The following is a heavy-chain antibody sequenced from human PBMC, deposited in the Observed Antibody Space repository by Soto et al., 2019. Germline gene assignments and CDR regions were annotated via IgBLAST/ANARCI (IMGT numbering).Heavy chain of an antibody. CDR2: IYHSGST. D-gene: IGHD3-22*01. Sequence: TLSLTCAVSGGSISSGGYSWSWIRQPPGKGLEWIGYIYHSGSTYYNPSLKSRVTISVDRSKNQFSLKLSSVTAADTAVYYCARAREDYYDSSGYLNWFDPWGQGTLVTVSS. CDR1: GGSISSGGYS. J-gene: IGHJ5*02. V-gene: IGHV4-30-2*01. CDR3: ARAREDYYDSSGYLNWFDP.